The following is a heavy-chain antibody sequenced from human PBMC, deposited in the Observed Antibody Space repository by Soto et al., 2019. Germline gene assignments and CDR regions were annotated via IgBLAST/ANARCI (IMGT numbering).Heavy chain of an antibody. CDR2: INQDGSVS. Sequence: GGSLRLSCAASGFTFCSYWMNWVRQAPGKGLEWLANINQDGSVSHYADSVKGRFTISRDNAQNSLYVQMNSLRVEDTAVYYCARDLHSTGSLDSWGQGTPVTVSS. CDR1: GFTFCSYW. J-gene: IGHJ5*01. V-gene: IGHV3-7*03. CDR3: ARDLHSTGSLDS. D-gene: IGHD6-19*01.